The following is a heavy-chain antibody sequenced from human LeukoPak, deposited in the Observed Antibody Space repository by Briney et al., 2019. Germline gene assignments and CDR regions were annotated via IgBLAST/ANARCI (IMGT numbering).Heavy chain of an antibody. J-gene: IGHJ4*02. Sequence: GGSLRLSCAASGFTFSSYWMSWVRQAQGKGLEWVANIKQDGSEKYYVDSVKGRFTISRDNAKNSLYLQMNSLRAEDTAVYYCARARGYDILTGYYRAYYFDYWGQGTLVTVSS. V-gene: IGHV3-7*04. CDR2: IKQDGSEK. CDR1: GFTFSSYW. CDR3: ARARGYDILTGYYRAYYFDY. D-gene: IGHD3-9*01.